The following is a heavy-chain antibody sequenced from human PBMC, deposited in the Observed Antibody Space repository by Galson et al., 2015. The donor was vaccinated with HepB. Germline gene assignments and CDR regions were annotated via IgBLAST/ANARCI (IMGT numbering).Heavy chain of an antibody. CDR1: GFTVSSNY. J-gene: IGHJ6*02. CDR2: IYSGGST. CDR3: ASGRVDTAIFYYYGMDV. V-gene: IGHV3-66*02. D-gene: IGHD5-18*01. Sequence: SLRLSCAASGFTVSSNYMSWVRQAPGKGLEWVSVIYSGGSTYYADSVKGRFTISRDNSENTLYLQMNSLRAEDTAVYYCASGRVDTAIFYYYGMDVWGQGTTVTVSS.